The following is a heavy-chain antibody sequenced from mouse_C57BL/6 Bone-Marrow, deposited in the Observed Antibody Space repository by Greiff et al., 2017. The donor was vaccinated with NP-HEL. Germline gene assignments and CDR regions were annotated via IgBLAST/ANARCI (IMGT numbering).Heavy chain of an antibody. CDR1: GYTFTSYW. J-gene: IGHJ2*01. V-gene: IGHV1-50*01. Sequence: QVQLQQSGAELVKPGASVKLSCKASGYTFTSYWMQWVKQRPGQGLEWIGEIDPSDSYTNYNQKFKGKATLTVDTSSSTAYMQLSSLTSEDSAVYYCARGDYYGSSPHYWGQGTTLTVSS. CDR2: IDPSDSYT. CDR3: ARGDYYGSSPHY. D-gene: IGHD1-1*01.